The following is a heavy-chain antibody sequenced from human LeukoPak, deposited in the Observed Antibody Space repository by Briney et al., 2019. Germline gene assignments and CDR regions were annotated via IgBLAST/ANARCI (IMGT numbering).Heavy chain of an antibody. V-gene: IGHV3-21*01. CDR1: GFTFSAYS. CDR2: ISSGSRYI. CDR3: AKCSGGNCYHSDDH. J-gene: IGHJ5*02. Sequence: GGSLRLSCAASGFTFSAYSMNWVRQTPGKGLEWVSSISSGSRYIYYADSVKGRFTISRDNAKDSLYLQMNSLRAEDTAVYYCAKCSGGNCYHSDDHWGQGTLVTVSP. D-gene: IGHD2-15*01.